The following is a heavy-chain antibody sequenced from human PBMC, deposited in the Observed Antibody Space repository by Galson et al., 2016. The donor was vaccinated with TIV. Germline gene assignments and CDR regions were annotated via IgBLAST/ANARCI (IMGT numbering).Heavy chain of an antibody. V-gene: IGHV3-7*03. CDR3: ARALGAEGGH. Sequence: SLRLSYAASGFTIGSFWIHWVRQAPGKGLEWVANINQDGTVTYYVESVKGRFTISRDNAENSLSLQMNSLRAEDTAVYYCARALGAEGGHWGQGILVTVSS. J-gene: IGHJ4*02. D-gene: IGHD6-13*01. CDR1: GFTIGSFW. CDR2: INQDGTVT.